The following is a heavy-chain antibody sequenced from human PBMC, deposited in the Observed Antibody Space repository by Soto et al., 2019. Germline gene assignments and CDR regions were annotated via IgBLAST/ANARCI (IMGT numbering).Heavy chain of an antibody. V-gene: IGHV4-31*11. CDR1: GDSITSNSYF. CDR2: IYYSGST. J-gene: IGHJ4*02. Sequence: SETLSLTCAVSGDSITSNSYFWAWIRQPPGKGLEWIGYIYYSGSTYYNPSLKSRVTISVDTSKNQFSLKLSSVTAADTAVYYCARAPRGNYGYPSYFDYWGQGTLVTVSS. D-gene: IGHD3-10*01. CDR3: ARAPRGNYGYPSYFDY.